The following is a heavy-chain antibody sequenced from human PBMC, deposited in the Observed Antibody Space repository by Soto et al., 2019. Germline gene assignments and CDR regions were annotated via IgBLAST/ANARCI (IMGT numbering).Heavy chain of an antibody. CDR1: GYTFTSYW. J-gene: IGHJ5*02. CDR3: ARDGPHAWLDL. Sequence: QVQLVQSGAEVKEPGASVKVSCKASGYTFTSYWIHWVRQAPGQGLEWVAMIDPSGGSTNYAQMFRGRVTLTRHTSTSTVYMEMSSLRSEDTALDYCARDGPHAWLDLWGQGTLVTVSS. V-gene: IGHV1-46*01. CDR2: IDPSGGST.